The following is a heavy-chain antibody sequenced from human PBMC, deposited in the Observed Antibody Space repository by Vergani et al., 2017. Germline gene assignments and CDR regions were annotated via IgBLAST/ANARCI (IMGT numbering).Heavy chain of an antibody. CDR1: GFTFSGSA. Sequence: EVQLVESGGGLVQPGGSLKLSCAASGFTFSGSAMHWVRQASGKGLEWVGRIRSKANSYATAYAASVKGRFTISRDNSKNTVFLQMHSLRAEDTAIYYCARDAMVRGVISGAPVDPWGQGTLVTVSS. D-gene: IGHD3-10*01. CDR2: IRSKANSYAT. V-gene: IGHV3-73*01. CDR3: ARDAMVRGVISGAPVDP. J-gene: IGHJ5*02.